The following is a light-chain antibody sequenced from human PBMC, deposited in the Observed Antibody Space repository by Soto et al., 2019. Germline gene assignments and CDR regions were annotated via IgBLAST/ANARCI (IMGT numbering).Light chain of an antibody. Sequence: AIRMTQSPSSFSASTGDRVTITCRASQGINSFLAWYQQKPGKAPKLLIYRASILQTGVPSRFSGSGSGTDFTLTSSCLQSEDFATYYCQQYNTYPLTFGGGTKVEIK. J-gene: IGKJ4*01. V-gene: IGKV1-8*01. CDR2: RAS. CDR3: QQYNTYPLT. CDR1: QGINSF.